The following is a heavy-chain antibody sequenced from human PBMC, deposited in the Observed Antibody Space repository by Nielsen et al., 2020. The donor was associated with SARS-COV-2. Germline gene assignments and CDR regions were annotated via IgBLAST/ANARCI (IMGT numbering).Heavy chain of an antibody. CDR2: ISSSGSTI. V-gene: IGHV3-48*03. CDR3: AKAPHPYYYYGMDV. J-gene: IGHJ6*02. Sequence: GESLKISCAASGFTFSSYEMNWVRQAPGKGLEWVSYISSSGSTIYYADSVKGRFTISRDNAKNSLYLQMNSLRAEDTAVYYCAKAPHPYYYYGMDVWGQGTTVTVSS. CDR1: GFTFSSYE.